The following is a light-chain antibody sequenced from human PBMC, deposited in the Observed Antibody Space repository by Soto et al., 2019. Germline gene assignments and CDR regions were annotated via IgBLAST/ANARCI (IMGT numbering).Light chain of an antibody. J-gene: IGKJ5*01. CDR1: QNINNY. Sequence: IEITQCPSCLSASVGDRVTITCQASQNINNYLNWYQQKPGRAPKLLIYDASNLEAGVPSRFRGSGSGTDFTFTISRLQPEDIATYYCQQYENLPTFGQGTRLEIK. CDR3: QQYENLPT. V-gene: IGKV1-33*01. CDR2: DAS.